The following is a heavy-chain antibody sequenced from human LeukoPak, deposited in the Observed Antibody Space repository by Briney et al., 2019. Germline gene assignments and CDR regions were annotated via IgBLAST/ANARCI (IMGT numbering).Heavy chain of an antibody. J-gene: IGHJ4*02. CDR1: GGSISSYY. D-gene: IGHD5-18*01. CDR3: ARGRTLILTDTAMVLGY. V-gene: IGHV4-4*07. CDR2: IYTSGST. Sequence: SETLSLTCTVSGGSISSYYWSWIRQPAGKGLEWIGRIYTSGSTNYNPSLKSRVTMSVDTSKNQFSLKLSSVTAADTAVYYCARGRTLILTDTAMVLGYWGQGTLVTVSS.